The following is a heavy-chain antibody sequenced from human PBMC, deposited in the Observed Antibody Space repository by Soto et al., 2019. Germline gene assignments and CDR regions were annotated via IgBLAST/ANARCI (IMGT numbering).Heavy chain of an antibody. Sequence: ASVKVSCKASGYTFTSYYMHWVRQAPGQGLEWMGIINPSGGSTSYAQKFQGRVTMTRDTSTSTVYMELSSLRSEDTAVYYCACGSGGCSGGSCYSGWFDPWGQGTLVTVSS. V-gene: IGHV1-46*01. J-gene: IGHJ5*02. CDR3: ACGSGGCSGGSCYSGWFDP. D-gene: IGHD2-15*01. CDR2: INPSGGST. CDR1: GYTFTSYY.